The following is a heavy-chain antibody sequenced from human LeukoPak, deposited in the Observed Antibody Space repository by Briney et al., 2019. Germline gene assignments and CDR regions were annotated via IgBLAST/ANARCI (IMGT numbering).Heavy chain of an antibody. CDR3: AKDLIGYYKPFDC. CDR1: GFTFGSYA. J-gene: IGHJ4*02. CDR2: IGGGGATT. Sequence: PGGSLRLSCAASGFTFGSYAMSWVRQAPGKGLEWVSSIGGGGATTYYADSVKGRFTISRDNSRNTLFLHMNSLRAEDTAVYYCAKDLIGYYKPFDCWGQGTLVTVSS. V-gene: IGHV3-23*01. D-gene: IGHD3-9*01.